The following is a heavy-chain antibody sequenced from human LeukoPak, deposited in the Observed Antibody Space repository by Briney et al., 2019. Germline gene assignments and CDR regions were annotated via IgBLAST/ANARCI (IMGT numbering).Heavy chain of an antibody. Sequence: GESLKISCKGYGYSFTSYWIGWVRQMRVKGLGWMGIIYPVDVDTRYSPSFQGQVTISADQYISTAYLQWSSLKASDTAMYYCARSEAAAGTNWFDPWRQRTLVTVPS. CDR3: ARSEAAAGTNWFDP. V-gene: IGHV5-51*01. CDR2: IYPVDVDT. D-gene: IGHD6-13*01. CDR1: GYSFTSYW. J-gene: IGHJ5*02.